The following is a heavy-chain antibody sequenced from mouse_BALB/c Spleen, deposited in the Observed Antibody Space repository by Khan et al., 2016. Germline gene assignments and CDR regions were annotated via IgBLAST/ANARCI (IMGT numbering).Heavy chain of an antibody. Sequence: VQLQQSGTVLARPGTSVNMSCKASGYSFTSYWMHWVKQRPGQGLEWIGSIYPGNSNTTYNQNFRSRAKVTAVTSASTAYMELSSLTNDDSAFYYCLVSYPFPFGGQGPLVTFSA. V-gene: IGHV1-5*01. CDR1: GYSFTSYW. CDR2: IYPGNSNT. J-gene: IGHJ3*01. CDR3: LVSYPFPF. D-gene: IGHD2-10*01.